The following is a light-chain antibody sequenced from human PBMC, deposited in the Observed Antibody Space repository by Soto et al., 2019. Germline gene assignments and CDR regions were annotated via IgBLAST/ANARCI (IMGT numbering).Light chain of an antibody. CDR2: WAS. CDR3: QQYYRPWT. J-gene: IGKJ1*01. V-gene: IGKV4-1*01. CDR1: QSVLYSSNNKNY. Sequence: DIVLTQSPDSLAVSLGERATITCTSSQSVLYSSNNKNYLAWYQQKPGQPPKLLIYWASTRESGVPDRFSGSGSGTAFTLTISSLQAEDVAVYYGQQYYRPWTFGQGTKVEIK.